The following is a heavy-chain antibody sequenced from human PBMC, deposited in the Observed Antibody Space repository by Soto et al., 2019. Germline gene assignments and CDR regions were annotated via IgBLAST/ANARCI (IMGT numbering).Heavy chain of an antibody. Sequence: EVQLVESGGGLVQPGGSLRLSCAASGFNFRGYWMSWVRQAPGKGLEWVANIKYDGSEKNYVDSVKGRFTISRDNAGNSLYLQMNSLRGEDAAVNYCARSNYFDYWGQGTLCPVPS. CDR2: IKYDGSEK. D-gene: IGHD6-6*01. CDR1: GFNFRGYW. CDR3: ARSNYFDY. V-gene: IGHV3-7*01. J-gene: IGHJ4*02.